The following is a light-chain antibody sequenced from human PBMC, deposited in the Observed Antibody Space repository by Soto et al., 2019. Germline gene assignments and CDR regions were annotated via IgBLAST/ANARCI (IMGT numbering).Light chain of an antibody. J-gene: IGKJ1*01. V-gene: IGKV3-20*01. CDR2: GAS. Sequence: EIVLTQSPGTLSLAPGERATLSCRASQSVSSSYLAWYQQKPGQAPRLLIYGASSRATGIPDRFSGSGSGKDFTLNISILEPEDFAVYYCQQYGSSPRTFGQGTKVEIK. CDR1: QSVSSSY. CDR3: QQYGSSPRT.